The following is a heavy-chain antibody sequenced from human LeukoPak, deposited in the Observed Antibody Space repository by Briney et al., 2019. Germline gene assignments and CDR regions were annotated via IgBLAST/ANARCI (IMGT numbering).Heavy chain of an antibody. Sequence: GGSLRLSCVASGFSRYWVSWVRQGPGKGLEWVSAISGSGGSTYYADSVKGRFTISRDNTKNTLYLQMNSLRAEDTAVYYCAKAPRAAAGTYNGMDVWGQGTTVTVSS. V-gene: IGHV3-23*01. D-gene: IGHD6-13*01. CDR2: ISGSGGST. CDR1: GFSRYW. J-gene: IGHJ6*02. CDR3: AKAPRAAAGTYNGMDV.